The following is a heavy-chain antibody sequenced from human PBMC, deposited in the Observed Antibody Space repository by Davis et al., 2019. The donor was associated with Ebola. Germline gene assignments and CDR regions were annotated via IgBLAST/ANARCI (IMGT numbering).Heavy chain of an antibody. Sequence: GESLKISCAASGFTFSSYDMHWVRQATGKGLEWVSAIGTAGDPYYPGSVKGRFTISRENAKNSLYLQMNSLRAEDTAVYYCARVNAVTGYSRFDPWGQGTLVTVSS. D-gene: IGHD3-9*01. CDR1: GFTFSSYD. CDR3: ARVNAVTGYSRFDP. CDR2: IGTAGDP. J-gene: IGHJ5*02. V-gene: IGHV3-13*05.